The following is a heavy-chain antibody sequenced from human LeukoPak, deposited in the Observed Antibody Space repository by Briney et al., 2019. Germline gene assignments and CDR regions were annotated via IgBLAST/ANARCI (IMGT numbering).Heavy chain of an antibody. CDR1: GFTFSSYW. V-gene: IGHV3-7*01. J-gene: IGHJ4*02. D-gene: IGHD6-6*01. CDR2: IKQDGSEK. CDR3: GRAHRSSGFGVDY. Sequence: GGSLRLSCAASGFTFSSYWMSLLRQAPGKGLEWVANIKQDGSEKQYVDSVKGRFTISRDNAKNSLYLQMNSLRAEDTAVYYCGRAHRSSGFGVDYWGQGTLVTVSS.